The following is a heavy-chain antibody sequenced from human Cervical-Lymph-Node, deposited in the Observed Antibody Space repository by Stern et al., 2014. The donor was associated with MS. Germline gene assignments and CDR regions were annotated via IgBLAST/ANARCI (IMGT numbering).Heavy chain of an antibody. CDR2: IYYSGST. CDR1: GGSISSYY. CDR3: ARRGSGKGRNWFDP. D-gene: IGHD3-10*01. Sequence: QVQLQESGPGLVKPSETLSLTCTVSGGSISSYYWSWIRQPPGKGLEWVGYIYYSGSTNYHPSLKSRVTISVDTSKNQFSLKLSSVTAADTAVYYCARRGSGKGRNWFDPLGQGTLVTVSS. V-gene: IGHV4-59*01. J-gene: IGHJ5*02.